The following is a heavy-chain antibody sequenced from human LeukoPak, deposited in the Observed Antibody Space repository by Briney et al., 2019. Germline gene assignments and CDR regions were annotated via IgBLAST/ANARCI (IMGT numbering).Heavy chain of an antibody. J-gene: IGHJ4*02. D-gene: IGHD6-13*01. V-gene: IGHV4-31*03. CDR2: IYYSGST. Sequence: PSETLSLTCTVSGGSISSGGYYWSWIRQHPGKGLEWIGYIYYSGSTYYNPSLKSRVTISVDTSKNQFSLKLSSVTAADTAVYYCARGGSSSSWIVYYFDYWGQGTLVTVFS. CDR1: GGSISSGGYY. CDR3: ARGGSSSSWIVYYFDY.